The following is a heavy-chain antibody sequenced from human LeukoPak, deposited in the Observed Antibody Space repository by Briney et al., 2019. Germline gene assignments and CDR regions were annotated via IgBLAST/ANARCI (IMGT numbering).Heavy chain of an antibody. CDR3: ATSNWIAP. Sequence: GGSLRLSCAASGVTLSIYWMHWVRQAPGKGLVWVSRIKSDGSSTSYADSVKGRFTISRDNAKNTLYLQMDSLKVEDTAVYYCATSNWIAPWSQGTLVTVSS. V-gene: IGHV3-74*01. CDR1: GVTLSIYW. CDR2: IKSDGSST. J-gene: IGHJ5*02.